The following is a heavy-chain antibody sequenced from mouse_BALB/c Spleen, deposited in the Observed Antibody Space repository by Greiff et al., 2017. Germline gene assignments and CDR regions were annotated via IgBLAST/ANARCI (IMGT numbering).Heavy chain of an antibody. J-gene: IGHJ3*01. CDR2: ISSGSSTI. V-gene: IGHV5-17*02. Sequence: EVQVVESGGGLVQPGGSRKLSCAASGFTFSSFGMHWVRQAPEKGLEWVAYISSGSSTIYYAYTVKGRFTISRDNPKNTLFLQMTSLRSEDTAMYYCARAPYGNPWFAYWGQGTLVTVSA. D-gene: IGHD1-1*01. CDR1: GFTFSSFG. CDR3: ARAPYGNPWFAY.